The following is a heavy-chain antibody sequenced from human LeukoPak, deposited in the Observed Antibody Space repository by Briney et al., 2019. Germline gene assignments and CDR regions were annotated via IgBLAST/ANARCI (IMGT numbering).Heavy chain of an antibody. Sequence: GGSLRLSCAASGFTFSSYEMNWVRQAPGKGLEWVSYISSSGSTIYYADSVRGRFTISRDNAKNSVYLQMNNLRAEDTAVYYCARDLGDYGSGTYLGYHHAFDYWGQGTLVTVSS. J-gene: IGHJ4*02. CDR3: ARDLGDYGSGTYLGYHHAFDY. D-gene: IGHD3-10*01. CDR2: ISSSGSTI. V-gene: IGHV3-48*03. CDR1: GFTFSSYE.